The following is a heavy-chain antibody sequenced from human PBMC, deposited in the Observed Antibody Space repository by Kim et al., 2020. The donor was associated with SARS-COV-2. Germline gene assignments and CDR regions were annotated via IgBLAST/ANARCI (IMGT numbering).Heavy chain of an antibody. Sequence: SETLSLTCTVSGGSISSSSYYWGWIRQPPGKGLEWIGSIYYSGSTYYNPSLKSRVTISVDTSKNQFSLKLSSVTAADTAVYYCAGSTYYYDSSGYRDAFDIWGQGTMVTVSS. CDR2: IYYSGST. V-gene: IGHV4-39*07. CDR1: GGSISSSSYY. CDR3: AGSTYYYDSSGYRDAFDI. D-gene: IGHD3-22*01. J-gene: IGHJ3*02.